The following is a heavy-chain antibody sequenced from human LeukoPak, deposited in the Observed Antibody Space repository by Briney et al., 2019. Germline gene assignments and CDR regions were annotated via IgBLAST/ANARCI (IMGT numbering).Heavy chain of an antibody. CDR3: ARMSSGWASIFDY. J-gene: IGHJ4*02. D-gene: IGHD6-19*01. CDR2: IYYSGST. Sequence: KASETLSLTCTVSGGSISSYHWSWTRQSPGKGLEWIGHIYYSGSTNYNPSLKSRVTISLDTSKNQFSLKLSSVTAADTAVYYCARMSSGWASIFDYWGQGTLVTVSS. V-gene: IGHV4-59*01. CDR1: GGSISSYH.